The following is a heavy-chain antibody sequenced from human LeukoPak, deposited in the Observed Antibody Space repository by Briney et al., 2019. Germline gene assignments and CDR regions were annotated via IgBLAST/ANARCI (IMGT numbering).Heavy chain of an antibody. D-gene: IGHD3-16*02. V-gene: IGHV4-39*01. CDR3: ARFYDYVWGSYRYTKGDGIEYQFDY. CDR1: GGSISSSSYY. Sequence: SETLSLTCTVSGGSISSSSYYWGWIRQPPGKGLEWIGSIYYSGSTYYNPSLKSRVTISVDTSKNQFSLKLSSVTAADTAVYYCARFYDYVWGSYRYTKGDGIEYQFDYWGQGTLVTVSS. J-gene: IGHJ4*02. CDR2: IYYSGST.